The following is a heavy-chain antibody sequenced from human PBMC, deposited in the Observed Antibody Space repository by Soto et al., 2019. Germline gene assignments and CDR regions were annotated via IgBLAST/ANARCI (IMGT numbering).Heavy chain of an antibody. CDR1: GFTFSSYW. V-gene: IGHV3-7*01. J-gene: IGHJ4*02. CDR2: IKQDGSEK. Sequence: GGSLRLSCAASGFTFSSYWMSWVRQAPGTGLEWVANIKQDGSEKYYVDSVKGRFTISRDNTKNSLYLQMNSLRAEDTAVYYCARDKKETMAAAGTCVADYWGQGTLVTVSS. D-gene: IGHD6-13*01. CDR3: ARDKKETMAAAGTCVADY.